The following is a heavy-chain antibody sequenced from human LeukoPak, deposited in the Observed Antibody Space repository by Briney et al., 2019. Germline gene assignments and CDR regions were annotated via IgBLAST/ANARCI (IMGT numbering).Heavy chain of an antibody. V-gene: IGHV4-34*01. CDR1: GGSFSGYY. CDR3: ARHEGRLLWFGELSRWFDP. D-gene: IGHD3-10*01. CDR2: INHSGST. J-gene: IGHJ5*02. Sequence: SETLSLTCAVYGGSFSGYYWSWIRQPPGKGLEWIGEINHSGSTNYNPSLKSRVTISVDTSKNQFSLKLSSVTAADTAVYYCARHEGRLLWFGELSRWFDPWGQGTLVTVSS.